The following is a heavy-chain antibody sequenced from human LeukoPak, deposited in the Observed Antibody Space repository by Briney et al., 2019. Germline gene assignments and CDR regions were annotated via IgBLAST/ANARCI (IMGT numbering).Heavy chain of an antibody. V-gene: IGHV4-59*01. D-gene: IGHD3-9*01. CDR1: GGSISSYY. CDR3: ARWNDWAGYYFDY. CDR2: IYYSGST. Sequence: SETLSLTCTVSGGSISSYYWSWIRQPPGKGQEWIGYIYYSGSTNYNPSLKSRVTISVDTSKNQFSLKLSSVTAADTAVYYCARWNDWAGYYFDYWGQGTLVTVSS. J-gene: IGHJ4*02.